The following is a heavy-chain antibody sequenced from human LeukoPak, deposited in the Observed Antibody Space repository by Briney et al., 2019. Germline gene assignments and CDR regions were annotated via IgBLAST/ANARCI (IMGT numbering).Heavy chain of an antibody. CDR2: IYHSGST. CDR1: GYSISSGYY. CDR3: AMHLTNGYSSPPGY. V-gene: IGHV4-38-2*01. J-gene: IGHJ4*02. D-gene: IGHD6-13*01. Sequence: SETLSLTCAVSGYSISSGYYCGWIRQPPGKGLEWIGSIYHSGSTYYNPSLKSRVTISVDTSKNQFSLKLSSVTAADTAVYYCAMHLTNGYSSPPGYWGQGTLVTVSS.